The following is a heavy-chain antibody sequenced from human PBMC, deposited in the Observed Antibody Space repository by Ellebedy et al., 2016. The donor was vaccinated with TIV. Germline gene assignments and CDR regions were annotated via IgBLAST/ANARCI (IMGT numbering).Heavy chain of an antibody. J-gene: IGHJ4*02. CDR3: TKDKGTGGSCHDY. CDR1: GFTFSNYG. CDR2: ASHEGSVQ. V-gene: IGHV3-30*18. D-gene: IGHD2-15*01. Sequence: PGGSLRLSCAASGFTFSNYGMHWVRRAPGKGLEWMAVASHEGSVQYYRDSVKGRFTISRDDSKNTLYLQMNSLRAEDSAVYYCTKDKGTGGSCHDYWGQGTLVTVSS.